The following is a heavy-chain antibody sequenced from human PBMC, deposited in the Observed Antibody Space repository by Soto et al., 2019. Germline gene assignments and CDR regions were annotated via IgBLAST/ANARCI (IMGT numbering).Heavy chain of an antibody. V-gene: IGHV3-23*01. CDR1: GFTFSSYA. CDR2: ISGSGGST. Sequence: GGSLRLSCAASGFTFSSYAMSWVRQAPGKGLEWVSAISGSGGSTYYADSVKGRFTISRDNSKNTLYLQMNSLRAEDTAVYYCAKDSTPYDFWSGYYPNDYFDYWGQGTLVTVSS. D-gene: IGHD3-3*01. J-gene: IGHJ4*02. CDR3: AKDSTPYDFWSGYYPNDYFDY.